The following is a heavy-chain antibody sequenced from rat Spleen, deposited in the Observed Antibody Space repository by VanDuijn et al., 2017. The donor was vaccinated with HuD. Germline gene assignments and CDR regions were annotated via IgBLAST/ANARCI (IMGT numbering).Heavy chain of an antibody. D-gene: IGHD4-1*01. CDR1: GFIFSDHY. V-gene: IGHV5S11*01. CDR3: TRGGCFRY. J-gene: IGHJ2*01. CDR2: ITNAAGKV. Sequence: EVQLVESDGGLVRPGRSLKLSCAASGFIFSDHYVAWVRQAPGKGLEWVASITNAAGKVYYPDSVKGLFTISRDSAQNTLYLQMNSLRSEETATYYSTRGGCFRYWGRGVIVTVSS.